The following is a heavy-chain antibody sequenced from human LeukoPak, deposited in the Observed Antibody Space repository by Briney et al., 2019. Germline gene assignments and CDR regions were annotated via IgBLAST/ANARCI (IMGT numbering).Heavy chain of an antibody. J-gene: IGHJ4*02. V-gene: IGHV3-9*01. CDR1: GFTIDDYA. CDR3: ARESGSVTSEVDFDY. CDR2: ISWNSGNI. D-gene: IGHD4-17*01. Sequence: GGSLRLSCVASGFTIDDYAMYRVRQAPGKGLEWVSGISWNSGNIAYADSVKGRFTISRDNAKNSLYLQMNSLRAEDTAVYYCARESGSVTSEVDFDYWGQGTLVTVSS.